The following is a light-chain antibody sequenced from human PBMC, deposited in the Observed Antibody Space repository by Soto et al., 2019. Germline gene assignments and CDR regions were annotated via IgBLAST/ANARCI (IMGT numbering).Light chain of an antibody. V-gene: IGKV1-5*03. CDR2: TAT. J-gene: IGKJ1*01. CDR1: QSISSW. Sequence: DIQMPQSPSTLSASVGDRVTITCRASQSISSWLAWYEQKPGKAPKLLIYTATTVQTGVPSRFSGSGSGTELTLTISSRQPDDFATFYCQRFNINSRTFGQGTQVEIK. CDR3: QRFNINSRT.